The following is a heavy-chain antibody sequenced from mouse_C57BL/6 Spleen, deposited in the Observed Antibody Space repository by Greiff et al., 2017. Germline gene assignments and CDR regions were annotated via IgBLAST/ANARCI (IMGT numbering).Heavy chain of an antibody. Sequence: QVQLQQSGAELARPGASVKMSCKASGYTFTSYTMHWVKQRPGPGLEWIGYLNPSSGYTKYNQKFKDKATLTADKSSSTAYMQLSSLTSEDAAFYYCARAIQRSIDYWGQGTTVTVSS. CDR1: GYTFTSYT. D-gene: IGHD6-1*01. CDR3: ARAIQRSIDY. J-gene: IGHJ2*01. V-gene: IGHV1-4*01. CDR2: LNPSSGYT.